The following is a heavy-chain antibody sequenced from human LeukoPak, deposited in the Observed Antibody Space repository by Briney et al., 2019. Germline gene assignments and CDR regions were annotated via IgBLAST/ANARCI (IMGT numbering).Heavy chain of an antibody. Sequence: ASVTVSFKASGYMFTDYYIHWVRQAPGQGLEWMGWINPNSGGTNYAQEFQGRVTMTRDTSSNTGYMDLSRLTSDDTAVYYCARDGQGRYCSGGNCFPFEYWGQGTLVTVSS. CDR2: INPNSGGT. CDR3: ARDGQGRYCSGGNCFPFEY. J-gene: IGHJ4*02. D-gene: IGHD2-15*01. V-gene: IGHV1-2*02. CDR1: GYMFTDYY.